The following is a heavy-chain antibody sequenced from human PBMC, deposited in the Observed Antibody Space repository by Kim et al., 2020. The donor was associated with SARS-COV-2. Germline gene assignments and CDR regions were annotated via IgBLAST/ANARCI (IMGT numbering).Heavy chain of an antibody. CDR1: GFTFSSYA. J-gene: IGHJ4*02. D-gene: IGHD5-12*01. CDR3: AKAAVATITPRYYFDY. CDR2: ISGRGGST. Sequence: GGSLRIFCAASGFTFSSYAMSWVRQAPGKGLEWVSAISGRGGSTYYADSVKGRFTISRDNSKNTLYLQMNSLRAEDTAVYYCAKAAVATITPRYYFDYWGQGTLVTVSS. V-gene: IGHV3-23*01.